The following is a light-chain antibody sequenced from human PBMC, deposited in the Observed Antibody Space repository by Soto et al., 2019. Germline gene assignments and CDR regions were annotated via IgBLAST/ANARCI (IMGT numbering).Light chain of an antibody. CDR3: CSYAGSDSLV. CDR1: SSDVGGYNY. CDR2: DVI. Sequence: QSALTQPRSVSRSPGQSVTISCTGTSSDVGGYNYVSWYQQHPGKAPKLMIYDVIKRPSGVPDRFSGSKSGNTASLTISGLQAEDEADYYCCSYAGSDSLVFGGGTKLTVL. J-gene: IGLJ2*01. V-gene: IGLV2-11*01.